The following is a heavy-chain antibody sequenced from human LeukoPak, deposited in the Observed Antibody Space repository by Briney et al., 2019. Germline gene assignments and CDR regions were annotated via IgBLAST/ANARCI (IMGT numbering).Heavy chain of an antibody. CDR2: ISYDGSNK. CDR1: GFTFSSYA. D-gene: IGHD1-1*01. J-gene: IGHJ4*02. V-gene: IGHV3-30-3*01. CDR3: ARQTWADDPTHNFDY. Sequence: GGSLRLSCAASGFTFSSYAMHSVRPAPGKGLEWVAVISYDGSNKYYAEAVKGRFSISRDNSKNTLYLQMNSMRAECTAVYYWARQTWADDPTHNFDYWGQGTLVTVSS.